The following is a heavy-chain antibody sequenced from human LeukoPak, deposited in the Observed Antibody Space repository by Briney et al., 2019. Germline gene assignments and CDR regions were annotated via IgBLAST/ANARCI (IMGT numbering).Heavy chain of an antibody. D-gene: IGHD3-22*01. J-gene: IGHJ4*02. V-gene: IGHV3-30*03. Sequence: PGRSLRLSCAASGFTFSSYGMHWVRQAPGKGLEWVAVISYDGSNKYYADSVKGRFTISRDNSKNTLYLQMNSLRAEDTAVYYCARDQYYYDSSGYYSLFDYWGQGTLVTVSS. CDR1: GFTFSSYG. CDR3: ARDQYYYDSSGYYSLFDY. CDR2: ISYDGSNK.